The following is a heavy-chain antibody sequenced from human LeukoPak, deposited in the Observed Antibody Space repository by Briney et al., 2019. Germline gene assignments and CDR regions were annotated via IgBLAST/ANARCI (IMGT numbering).Heavy chain of an antibody. CDR3: ARGRFGEWDNWFDP. D-gene: IGHD3-10*01. V-gene: IGHV1-2*02. CDR2: INPNSGAT. J-gene: IGHJ5*02. Sequence: ASVKVSCKASGYTFTGYYIHWVRQAPGQGLEWMAWINPNSGATNYAQKFQGRVSMTRDTSISTAYMALSRLTSDDTAVYFCARGRFGEWDNWFDPWGQGTVVTVSS. CDR1: GYTFTGYY.